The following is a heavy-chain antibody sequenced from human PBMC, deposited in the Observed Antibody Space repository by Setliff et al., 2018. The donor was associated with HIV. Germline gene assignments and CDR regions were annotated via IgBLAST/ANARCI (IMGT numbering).Heavy chain of an antibody. J-gene: IGHJ4*02. Sequence: GGSLRLSCAASGFTFSSYAMSWVRQAPGKGLEWVSAISTSGDSTYYADSVKGRFTISRDNGKNSVYLQMNSLRAEDTAIYYCARDGSRQRPSGMADWGQGTKVTVSS. V-gene: IGHV3-23*01. D-gene: IGHD2-15*01. CDR2: ISTSGDST. CDR3: ARDGSRQRPSGMAD. CDR1: GFTFSSYA.